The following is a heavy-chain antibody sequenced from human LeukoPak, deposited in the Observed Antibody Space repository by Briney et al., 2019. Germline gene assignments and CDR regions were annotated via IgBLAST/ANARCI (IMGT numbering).Heavy chain of an antibody. CDR2: IYTSGST. V-gene: IGHV4-4*07. D-gene: IGHD3-10*01. CDR3: AKNEKGSFDY. Sequence: SETLSLTCTVSGGSISSYYWTWIRQPAGKGLEWIGHIYTSGSTNYNPSLNSRVTMSVDTSKNQFSLRLSSLTAADTAVYYCAKNEKGSFDYWGQGTLVTVSS. CDR1: GGSISSYY. J-gene: IGHJ4*02.